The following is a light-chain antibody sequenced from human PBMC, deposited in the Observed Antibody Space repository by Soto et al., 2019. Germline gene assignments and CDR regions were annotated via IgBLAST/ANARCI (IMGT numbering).Light chain of an antibody. J-gene: IGLJ2*01. Sequence: QSVLTQPASVSGSPGQSITISCTGTSSDIGAYNFVSWYQQHPGKAPKLMLYDVNIRPSGVSNRFSGSKSGNTASLTSSGRQAEDEADYYCTSWTTSTTMIFGGGTKVTGL. V-gene: IGLV2-14*03. CDR2: DVN. CDR3: TSWTTSTTMI. CDR1: SSDIGAYNF.